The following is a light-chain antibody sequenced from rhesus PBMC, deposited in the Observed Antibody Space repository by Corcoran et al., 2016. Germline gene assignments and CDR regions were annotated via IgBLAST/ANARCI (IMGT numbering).Light chain of an antibody. Sequence: QVILTQSPATLSLSPGERATLSCRASQSVNSYLAWYQQKPGQAPRLLIYGASSRATGIPDRFSGSGSETDFTLTISSLEPEDVGVYHCYQHSSGLTFGGGTKVEIK. V-gene: IGKV3-10*01. CDR2: GAS. J-gene: IGKJ4*01. CDR1: QSVNSY. CDR3: YQHSSGLT.